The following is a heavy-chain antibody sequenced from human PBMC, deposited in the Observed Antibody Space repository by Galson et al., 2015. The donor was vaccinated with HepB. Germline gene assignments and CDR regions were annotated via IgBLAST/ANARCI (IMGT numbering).Heavy chain of an antibody. V-gene: IGHV3-21*01. CDR2: ISSSITSI. CDR3: ARGGEVAGPTGSLDF. D-gene: IGHD6-19*01. J-gene: IGHJ4*02. Sequence: SLRLSCAASGFIFNTHAFNWVRQAPGKGLEWVSSISSSITSIYYANPVKDRFTVSRDSARRSLYLQMNSLTAEETAVYYCARGGEVAGPTGSLDFWGQGTLVTVSS. CDR1: GFIFNTHA.